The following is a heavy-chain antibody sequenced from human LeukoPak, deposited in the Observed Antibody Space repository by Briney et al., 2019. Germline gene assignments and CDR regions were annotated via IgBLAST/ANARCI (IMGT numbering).Heavy chain of an antibody. CDR1: GYTFNGYW. D-gene: IGHD4-23*01. CDR2: IKQDGSEK. Sequence: GGSLRFSCAASGYTFNGYWMNWVRQAPGKGLEWVANIKQDGSEKYYVDSVKGRFTISRDNAKNSLYLQMNSLRAEDTAVYYCARDPWGPTRTGYGGKSVGDYWGQGTLVTVSS. V-gene: IGHV3-7*01. CDR3: ARDPWGPTRTGYGGKSVGDY. J-gene: IGHJ4*02.